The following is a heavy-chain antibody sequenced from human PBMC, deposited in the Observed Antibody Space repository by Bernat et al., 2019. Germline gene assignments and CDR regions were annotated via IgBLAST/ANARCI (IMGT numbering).Heavy chain of an antibody. CDR1: GFTVSNKY. D-gene: IGHD2-15*01. Sequence: EVQLVESGGGLIQPGGSLRLSCAASGFTVSNKYMSWVRQAPGKGLEWVSVIYRGGDTYYADSVKGRLTISRDNSKNTLYLQMDSLRAEDTAVYYCARRAGAGERWYYFDNWGQGTLVTVSS. V-gene: IGHV3-53*01. CDR2: IYRGGDT. J-gene: IGHJ4*02. CDR3: ARRAGAGERWYYFDN.